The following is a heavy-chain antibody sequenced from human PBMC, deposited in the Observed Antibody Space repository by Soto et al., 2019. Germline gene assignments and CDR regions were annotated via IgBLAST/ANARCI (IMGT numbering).Heavy chain of an antibody. Sequence: ASVKVSCKASGYTFTSYYIHWVRQAPGQGLEWMGIINPSGGSTSYAQKFQGRVTMTRDTSTSTVYMELSSLRSEDTAVYYCARDSNSRLLWFGELYYYGMDVWGQGTTVTVS. CDR1: GYTFTSYY. J-gene: IGHJ6*02. CDR2: INPSGGST. CDR3: ARDSNSRLLWFGELYYYGMDV. V-gene: IGHV1-46*01. D-gene: IGHD3-10*01.